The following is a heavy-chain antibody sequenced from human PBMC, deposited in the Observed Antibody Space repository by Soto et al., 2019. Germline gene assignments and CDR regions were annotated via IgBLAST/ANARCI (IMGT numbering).Heavy chain of an antibody. CDR1: GGSFSDCY. V-gene: IGHV4-34*01. CDR2: INHSGTT. D-gene: IGHD6-13*01. Sequence: SETLSLTCAVYGGSFSDCYWSWIRQPPGKGLEWVGEINHSGTTKYNPSLKSRVTISVDTSKNQFSLRLTSVTAADTAVYFCARGRGLRRTYSGSWSDYSWFDPWGQGTPVTVSS. J-gene: IGHJ5*02. CDR3: ARGRGLRRTYSGSWSDYSWFDP.